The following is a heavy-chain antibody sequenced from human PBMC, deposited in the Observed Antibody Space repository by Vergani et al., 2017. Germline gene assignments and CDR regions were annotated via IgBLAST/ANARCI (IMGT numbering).Heavy chain of an antibody. Sequence: EVQLVESGGGLVQPGGSLRLSYVASRLTFRCSWTTWVRQAPGKGLEWVSGISGSGGFTYYADSVKGRFTISRDNSKNTMFLQMNNLRAEDTAVYYCAKDNVPGYYDSSGYCDYWGQGTLVTVSS. CDR3: AKDNVPGYYDSSGYCDY. CDR2: ISGSGGFT. CDR1: RLTFRCSW. V-gene: IGHV3-23*04. J-gene: IGHJ4*02. D-gene: IGHD3-22*01.